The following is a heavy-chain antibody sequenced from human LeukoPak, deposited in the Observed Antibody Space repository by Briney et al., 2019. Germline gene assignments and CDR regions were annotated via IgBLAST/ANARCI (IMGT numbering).Heavy chain of an antibody. CDR1: GFTFSSYE. J-gene: IGHJ4*02. CDR3: ARFLRGYSGYGEGFDY. V-gene: IGHV3-48*03. Sequence: PGGSLRLSCAASGFTFSSYEMNWVRQAPGKGLEWVSYISSSGSTIYYADSVKGRLTISRDNAKNSLYLQMNSLRAEDTAVYYCARFLRGYSGYGEGFDYWGQGTLVTVSS. D-gene: IGHD5-12*01. CDR2: ISSSGSTI.